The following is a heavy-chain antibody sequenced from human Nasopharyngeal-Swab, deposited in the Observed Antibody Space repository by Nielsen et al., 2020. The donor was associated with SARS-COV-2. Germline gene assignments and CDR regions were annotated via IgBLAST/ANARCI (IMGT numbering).Heavy chain of an antibody. CDR3: ARGWSNYGGDIHY. CDR2: ISGSGGST. V-gene: IGHV3-23*01. D-gene: IGHD4-23*01. CDR1: GFTFSSYA. J-gene: IGHJ4*02. Sequence: ESLKISCAAPGFTFSSYAMSWVRQAPGKGLEWVSAISGSGGSTYYADSVRGRFTISRDNSGNALYLQMNSLRADDTALYYCARGWSNYGGDIHYWGQGTLVTVAS.